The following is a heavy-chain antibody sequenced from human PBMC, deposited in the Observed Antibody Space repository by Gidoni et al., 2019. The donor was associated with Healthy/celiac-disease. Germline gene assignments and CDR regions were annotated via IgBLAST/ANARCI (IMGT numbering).Heavy chain of an antibody. CDR2: VWDDGSNK. Sequence: QVPLVEPGGGVVQPWSSLRLTCAASGFTFSIYGMHWVRQAPGKGLAGVAVVWDDGSNKYDANSVQGRFTISRDNSKNTLYLQMNSLRAEDTAVYYCARDARSDYYDSSGYPPVWWGQGTLVTVSS. CDR1: GFTFSIYG. CDR3: ARDARSDYYDSSGYPPVW. J-gene: IGHJ4*02. V-gene: IGHV3-33*01. D-gene: IGHD3-22*01.